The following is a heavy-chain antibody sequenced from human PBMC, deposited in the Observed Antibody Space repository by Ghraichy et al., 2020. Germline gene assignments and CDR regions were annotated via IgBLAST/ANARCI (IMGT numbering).Heavy chain of an antibody. CDR2: IYYSGST. D-gene: IGHD1-1*01. CDR1: GGSISSGDYY. CDR3: ARGGRGYQLERPHYYYYGMDV. Sequence: SETLSLTCTVSGGSISSGDYYWSWIRQPPGKGLEWIGYIYYSGSTYYNPSLKSRVTISVDTSKNQFSLKLSSVTAADTAVYYCARGGRGYQLERPHYYYYGMDVWGQGTTVTVSS. J-gene: IGHJ6*02. V-gene: IGHV4-30-4*01.